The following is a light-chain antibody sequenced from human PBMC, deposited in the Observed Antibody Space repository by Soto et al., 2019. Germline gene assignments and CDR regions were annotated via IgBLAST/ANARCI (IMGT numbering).Light chain of an antibody. CDR3: QESHTFLWGT. CDR1: RGIGST. V-gene: IGKV3-15*01. CDR2: DTD. Sequence: EVVMTQSPATLSVSPGERATLSCRASRGIGSTLAWYQQKPGQTPRLLIYDTDTRATGVPARFIGSASGTEFTLTITSLQSEDFATYFCQESHTFLWGTFGRGTKVEV. J-gene: IGKJ1*01.